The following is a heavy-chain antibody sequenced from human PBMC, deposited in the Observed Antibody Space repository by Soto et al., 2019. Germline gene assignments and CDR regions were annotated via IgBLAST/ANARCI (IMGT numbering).Heavy chain of an antibody. CDR2: IIPILGIA. Sequence: SVKVSCKASGGTFSSYTISWVRQAPGQGLEWMGRIIPILGIANYAQKFQGRVTITADKSTSTAYMELSSLRSEDTAVYYCAIGGGNYYYYYMDVWGKGTTVSVSS. D-gene: IGHD1-26*01. J-gene: IGHJ6*03. V-gene: IGHV1-69*02. CDR3: AIGGGNYYYYYMDV. CDR1: GGTFSSYT.